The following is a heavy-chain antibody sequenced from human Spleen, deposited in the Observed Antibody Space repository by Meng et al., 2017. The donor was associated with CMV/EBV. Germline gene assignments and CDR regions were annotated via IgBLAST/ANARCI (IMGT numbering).Heavy chain of an antibody. Sequence: GSLRLSCTVSGGSISSSYHYWGWIRQSPGKGLEWIGSIYYSGKTYYNPSLKSRVTISVDTSKNHFSLKLNSVTAADTAVYYCARAVDHFYDSSGYYSGYYFDYWGQGTLVTRLL. CDR2: IYYSGKT. J-gene: IGHJ4*02. CDR1: GGSISSSYHY. D-gene: IGHD3-22*01. CDR3: ARAVDHFYDSSGYYSGYYFDY. V-gene: IGHV4-39*07.